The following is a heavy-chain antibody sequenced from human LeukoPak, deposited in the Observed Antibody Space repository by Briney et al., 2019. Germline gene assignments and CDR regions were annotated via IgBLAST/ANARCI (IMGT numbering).Heavy chain of an antibody. CDR3: ARVFGAYDSIDC. Sequence: GGSLRLSCAASGFSMSGYWMSWVRQAPGKGLEWVANIKQDGSERHYADSVKGRFTISRDNAQNSLYLQMNSLRAEEMAVYYCARVFGAYDSIDCWGQGTLVTVS. D-gene: IGHD5-12*01. CDR1: GFSMSGYW. V-gene: IGHV3-7*01. J-gene: IGHJ4*02. CDR2: IKQDGSER.